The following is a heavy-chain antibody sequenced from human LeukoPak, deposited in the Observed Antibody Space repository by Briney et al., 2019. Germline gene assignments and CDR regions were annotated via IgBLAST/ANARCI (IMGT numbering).Heavy chain of an antibody. CDR1: GGTFSSYA. Sequence: ASVKVSCKASGGTFSSYAISWVRQAPGQGLEWMGRIIPILGIASYAQKFQGRVTITADKSTSTAYMVLSSLRSEDTAVYYCARGHSSGSHNWFDPWGQGTLVTVSS. V-gene: IGHV1-69*04. J-gene: IGHJ5*02. D-gene: IGHD3-10*01. CDR2: IIPILGIA. CDR3: ARGHSSGSHNWFDP.